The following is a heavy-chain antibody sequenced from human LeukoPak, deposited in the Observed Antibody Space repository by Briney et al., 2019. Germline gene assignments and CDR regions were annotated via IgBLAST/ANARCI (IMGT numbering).Heavy chain of an antibody. V-gene: IGHV5-51*01. J-gene: IGHJ4*02. CDR2: IYPGDSDT. CDR3: ARQDITAAGFDF. CDR1: GYNFANYW. D-gene: IGHD6-13*01. Sequence: PGESLKISCKCSGYNFANYWIAWVRQMPGKGLEWMGIIYPGDSDTRYSPSFQGQVTISADKSISIAYLQWSSLKASDTAMYYCARQDITAAGFDFWGQGTLVTVSS.